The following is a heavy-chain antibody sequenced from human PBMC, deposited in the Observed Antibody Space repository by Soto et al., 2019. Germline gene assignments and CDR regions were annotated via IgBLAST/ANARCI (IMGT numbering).Heavy chain of an antibody. V-gene: IGHV1-3*01. CDR3: AREGGSYYEGPPEPSPVDY. CDR2: INAGNGNT. CDR1: GYTFTSYA. J-gene: IGHJ4*02. Sequence: GASVKVSCKTSGYTFTSYAMHWVRQATGQRLEWMGWINAGNGNTKYSQKFQGRVTITRDTSASTAYMELSSLRSEDTAVYYCAREGGSYYEGPPEPSPVDYWGQGTLVTVSS. D-gene: IGHD1-26*01.